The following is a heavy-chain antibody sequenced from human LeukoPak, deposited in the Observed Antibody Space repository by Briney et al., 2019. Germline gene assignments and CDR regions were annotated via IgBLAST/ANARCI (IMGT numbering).Heavy chain of an antibody. CDR2: FSAGGGST. Sequence: GGSLRLSCAASGFTFSSYAMSWVRQAPGKGLAWVSAFSAGGGSTYYADSVKGRFTISRDNSKNTLYLQMNSLRAEDTAVYYCAHGDCDSTSCYYVYWGQGTLVTVSS. CDR1: GFTFSSYA. J-gene: IGHJ4*02. CDR3: AHGDCDSTSCYYVY. D-gene: IGHD2-2*01. V-gene: IGHV3-23*01.